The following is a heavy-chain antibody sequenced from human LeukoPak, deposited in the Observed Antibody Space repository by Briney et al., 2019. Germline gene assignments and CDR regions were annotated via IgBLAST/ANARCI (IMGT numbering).Heavy chain of an antibody. CDR1: GYTFTSYY. CDR3: ARGPRYCSSTSCFPYNWFDP. CDR2: INPSGGST. D-gene: IGHD2-2*01. V-gene: IGHV1-46*01. Sequence: ASVEVSCKASGYTFTSYYMHWVRQAPGQGLEWMGIINPSGGSTSYAQKFQGRVTMTRDTSTSTVYMELSSLRSEDTAVYYCARGPRYCSSTSCFPYNWFDPWGQGTLVTVSS. J-gene: IGHJ5*02.